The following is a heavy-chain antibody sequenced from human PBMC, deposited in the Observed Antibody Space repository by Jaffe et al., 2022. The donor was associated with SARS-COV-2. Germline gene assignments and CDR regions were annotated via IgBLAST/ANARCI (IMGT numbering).Heavy chain of an antibody. D-gene: IGHD5-18*01. V-gene: IGHV3-23*01. CDR2: ISGSGGST. CDR3: AKTSYHTAMGVDKQYYFDY. J-gene: IGHJ4*02. CDR1: GFTFSSYA. Sequence: EVQLLESGGGLVQPGGSLRLSCAASGFTFSSYAMSWVRQAPGKGLEWVSAISGSGGSTYYADSVKGRFTISRDNSKNTLYLQMNSLRAEDTAVYYCAKTSYHTAMGVDKQYYFDYWGQGTLVTVSS.